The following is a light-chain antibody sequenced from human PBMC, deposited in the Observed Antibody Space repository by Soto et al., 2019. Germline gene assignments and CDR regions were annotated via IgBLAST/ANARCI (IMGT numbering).Light chain of an antibody. CDR1: ESVSSSY. Sequence: EIVLTQSPGTLSLSPGERATLSCRASESVSSSYLAWYQQKPGRAPRLLIFGASTRATGIPDRFSGSGSATDFTLTISRLEPEDFAVYYCQQYGSSPRTFGQGTKLEI. J-gene: IGKJ2*01. CDR3: QQYGSSPRT. V-gene: IGKV3-20*01. CDR2: GAS.